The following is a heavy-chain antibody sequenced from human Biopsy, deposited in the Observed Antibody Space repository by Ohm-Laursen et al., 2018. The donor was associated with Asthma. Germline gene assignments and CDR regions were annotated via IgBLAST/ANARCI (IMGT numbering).Heavy chain of an antibody. J-gene: IGHJ5*02. D-gene: IGHD1-20*01. CDR1: GGYLTGHY. CDR3: ARAAITGIRGWFDP. CDR2: IDQSGYN. V-gene: IGHV4-34*01. Sequence: SQTLSLICTVYGGYLTGHYWNWIRQPPGKGLECIGEIDQSGYNNYNTSLKSRVTISADTSKNHFHLNLSSVTVSDTAVYFCARAAITGIRGWFDPWGQGTQVTVSS.